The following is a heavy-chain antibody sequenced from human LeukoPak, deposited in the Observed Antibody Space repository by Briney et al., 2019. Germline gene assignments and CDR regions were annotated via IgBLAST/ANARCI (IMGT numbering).Heavy chain of an antibody. Sequence: GASVKVSCKASGYTFTSCAISWVRQAPGQGLEWMGWISAYNGNTDYAQKLQGRVTMTTDTSTSTAYMEVRSLRSDDTAVYYCARYPLERLHDFDYWGQGTLVTVSS. V-gene: IGHV1-18*01. CDR3: ARYPLERLHDFDY. CDR2: ISAYNGNT. CDR1: GYTFTSCA. J-gene: IGHJ4*02.